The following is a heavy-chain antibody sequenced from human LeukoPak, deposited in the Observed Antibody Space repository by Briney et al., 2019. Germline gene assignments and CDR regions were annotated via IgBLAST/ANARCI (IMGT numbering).Heavy chain of an antibody. CDR1: GGSISSSSYY. D-gene: IGHD3-9*01. Sequence: NPSETLSLTCTVSGGSISSSSYYWGWIRQPPGKGLEWIGSIYYSGSTYYNPSLKSRVTISVDTSKNQFSLKLSSVTAADTAVYYCARVDYDVLTGYQNYFRYWGQGTLVTVSS. CDR3: ARVDYDVLTGYQNYFRY. J-gene: IGHJ4*02. V-gene: IGHV4-39*01. CDR2: IYYSGST.